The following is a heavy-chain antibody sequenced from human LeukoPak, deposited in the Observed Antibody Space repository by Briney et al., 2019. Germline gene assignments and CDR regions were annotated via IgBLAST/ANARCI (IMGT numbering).Heavy chain of an antibody. CDR1: GFTFYDYA. J-gene: IGHJ6*03. D-gene: IGHD3-22*01. Sequence: HPGGFLRLSCAASGFTFYDYAMHWVRHAPGKGLEWVSLISWDGGSTYYADSVKGRFTISRDNSKNSLYLQMNSLRAEDTALYYCAKARGSSGSYYYYYYMDVWGKGTTVTVSS. CDR2: ISWDGGST. CDR3: AKARGSSGSYYYYYYMDV. V-gene: IGHV3-43D*04.